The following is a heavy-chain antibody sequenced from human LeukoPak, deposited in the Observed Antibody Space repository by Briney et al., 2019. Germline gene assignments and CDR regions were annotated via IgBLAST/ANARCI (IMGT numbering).Heavy chain of an antibody. Sequence: PGGSLRLSCAASGFTFSSYSMSWVRQAPGKGLEWVSYISLSGSAIYYADSVKGRFTISRDNSKNTLYLQMNSLRAEDTAVYYCAKASNFDYWGQGTLVTVSS. CDR3: AKASNFDY. V-gene: IGHV3-48*01. D-gene: IGHD2-21*01. CDR2: ISLSGSAI. J-gene: IGHJ4*02. CDR1: GFTFSSYS.